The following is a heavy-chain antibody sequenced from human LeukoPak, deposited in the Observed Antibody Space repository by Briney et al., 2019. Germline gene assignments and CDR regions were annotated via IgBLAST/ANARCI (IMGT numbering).Heavy chain of an antibody. V-gene: IGHV4-39*01. J-gene: IGHJ5*02. CDR3: ARGLERREGWFDP. Sequence: SETLSLTCTVSGGSISSSSYYWGWIRQPPGKGLEWIGRIYYSGSTYYTPSIKSRVTTSVDTSKNQFSLKLSSVTAAETAVYYCARGLERREGWFDPWGQGTLVTVSS. CDR2: IYYSGST. CDR1: GGSISSSSYY. D-gene: IGHD1-1*01.